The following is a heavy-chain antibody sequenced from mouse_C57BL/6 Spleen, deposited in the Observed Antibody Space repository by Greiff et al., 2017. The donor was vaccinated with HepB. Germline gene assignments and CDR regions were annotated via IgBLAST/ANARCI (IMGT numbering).Heavy chain of an antibody. V-gene: IGHV1-50*01. CDR3: ASLYGNLFAY. CDR2: IDPSDSYT. J-gene: IGHJ3*01. D-gene: IGHD2-1*01. Sequence: QVQLQQPGAELVKPGASVKLSCKASGYTFTSYWMQWVKQRPGQGLEWIGEIDPSDSYTNYNQKFKGKATLTVDTSSSTAYMQLSSLTSEDSAVYYCASLYGNLFAYWGQGTLVTVSA. CDR1: GYTFTSYW.